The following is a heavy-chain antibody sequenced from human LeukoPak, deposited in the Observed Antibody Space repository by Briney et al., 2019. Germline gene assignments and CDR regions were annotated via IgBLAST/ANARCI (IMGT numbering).Heavy chain of an antibody. J-gene: IGHJ6*02. Sequence: PSETLSLTCAVYGGSFSGYYWSWIRQPPGKGLEWIGEINHSGSTNYNPSLKSRVTISVDTSKNQFSLKLSSVTAADTAVYYCARSGITGTTTLDYYCGMDVWGQGTTVTVSS. CDR3: ARSGITGTTTLDYYCGMDV. CDR1: GGSFSGYY. D-gene: IGHD1-20*01. CDR2: INHSGST. V-gene: IGHV4-34*01.